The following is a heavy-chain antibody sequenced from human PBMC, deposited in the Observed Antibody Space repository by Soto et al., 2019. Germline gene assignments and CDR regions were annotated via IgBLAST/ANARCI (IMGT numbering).Heavy chain of an antibody. CDR2: ISFGGRT. CDR1: GGSITSSSYF. J-gene: IGHJ4*02. Sequence: SETLSLTCTVSGGSITSSSYFWAWIRQPPGKGLEWIGSISFGGRTYHNPSLESRGTISLDTSRSQFFLELTSVTAADTAVYYCARHRRGTGTYAQPLDYWGQGTVVTVSS. V-gene: IGHV4-39*01. D-gene: IGHD1-1*01. CDR3: ARHRRGTGTYAQPLDY.